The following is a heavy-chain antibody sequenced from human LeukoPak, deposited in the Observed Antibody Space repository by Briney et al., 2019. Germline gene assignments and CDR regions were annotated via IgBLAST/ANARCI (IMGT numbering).Heavy chain of an antibody. J-gene: IGHJ3*02. D-gene: IGHD2-15*01. CDR1: GYTFTSYD. CDR3: ARGLVVLAATSWAFDI. Sequence: ASVKVSCKASGYTFTSYDINWVRQATGQGLEWMGWMNPNSGNTGYAQKFQGRVTMTRNTSISTAYMELTSLRSEDAAVYYCARGLVVLAATSWAFDIWGHGTMVTVSS. V-gene: IGHV1-8*01. CDR2: MNPNSGNT.